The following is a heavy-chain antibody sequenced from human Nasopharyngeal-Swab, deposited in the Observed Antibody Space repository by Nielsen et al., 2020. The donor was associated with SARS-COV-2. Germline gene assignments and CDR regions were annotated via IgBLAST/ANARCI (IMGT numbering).Heavy chain of an antibody. CDR2: ISYDGSNK. CDR3: SRDGAAGRGSYYFDY. V-gene: IGHV3-30*04. J-gene: IGHJ4*02. Sequence: GGSLRLSCAASGFTFSSYAINWVRQAPGKALGWVAVISYDGSNKYYADSVKGRLTISRDNSKNTLYLQMTSLRAEDTAVYYCSRDGAAGRGSYYFDYWGQGTLVTVSS. D-gene: IGHD6-13*01. CDR1: GFTFSSYA.